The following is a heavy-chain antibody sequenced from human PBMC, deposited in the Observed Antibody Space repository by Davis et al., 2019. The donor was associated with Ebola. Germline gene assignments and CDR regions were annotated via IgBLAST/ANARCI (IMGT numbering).Heavy chain of an antibody. D-gene: IGHD3-3*01. V-gene: IGHV1-18*04. Sequence: AASVKVSCKASGYTFTNYGITWVRQAPGQGLEWMGWINPHNGNTNYAQNVQGRVTMTTDTSTRTAYMEVGSLRSDDTAVYYCARAQFPTTSGHWGQGTLVTVSS. J-gene: IGHJ4*02. CDR2: INPHNGNT. CDR3: ARAQFPTTSGH. CDR1: GYTFTNYG.